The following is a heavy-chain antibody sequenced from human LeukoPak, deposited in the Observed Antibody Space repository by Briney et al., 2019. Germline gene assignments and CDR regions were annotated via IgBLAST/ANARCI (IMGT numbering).Heavy chain of an antibody. D-gene: IGHD2-2*01. CDR1: GFTFSSYG. Sequence: PGRSLRLSCAASGFTFSSYGMHWVRQAPGKGLEWVSGINWNGGSTGYADSVKGRFTISRDNAKNSLYLQMNSLRAEDMALYYCAKDKDPYCTSTSCGAFDIWGQGTMVTVSS. CDR2: INWNGGST. V-gene: IGHV3-20*04. J-gene: IGHJ3*02. CDR3: AKDKDPYCTSTSCGAFDI.